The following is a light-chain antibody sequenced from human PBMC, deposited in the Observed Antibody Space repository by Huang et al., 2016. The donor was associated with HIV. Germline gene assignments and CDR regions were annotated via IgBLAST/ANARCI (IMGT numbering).Light chain of an antibody. CDR2: AES. CDR3: LQDYNYPIT. Sequence: ASQLTQSPSSLSASLGDTITITCRASQGIRVDLGWFQQKPGQAPKLLIYAESTLQSGVPSRFSSTASGTDFFTLTINNLQPEDFATYYCLQDYNYPITFGQGTRLDI. V-gene: IGKV1-6*02. J-gene: IGKJ5*01. CDR1: QGIRVD.